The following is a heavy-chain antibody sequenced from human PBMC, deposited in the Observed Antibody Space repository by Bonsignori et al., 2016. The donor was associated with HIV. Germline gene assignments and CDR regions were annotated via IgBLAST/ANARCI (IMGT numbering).Heavy chain of an antibody. CDR3: ARADYYDLGTYYEVPNFDQ. V-gene: IGHV3-7*03. J-gene: IGHJ4*02. D-gene: IGHD3-10*01. Sequence: WIRQPPGKGLEWVANIKQDGSETYYMDSVKGRFTISRDNAKNSLSLQMSSLRADDTAVYYCARADYYDLGTYYEVPNFDQWGQGTLVTVSS. CDR2: IKQDGSET.